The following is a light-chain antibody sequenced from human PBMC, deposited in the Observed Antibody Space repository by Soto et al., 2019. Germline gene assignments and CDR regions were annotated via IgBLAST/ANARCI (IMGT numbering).Light chain of an antibody. CDR1: SGHSSYA. Sequence: QLVLTQSPSASASLGASVKLTCTLSSGHSSYAIAWHQQQPEQGRRYLMKLNSDGSHSKGDGIPDRSSGSSAGAERYLTISSLPSEEEDDYYCQTWGTGIRVFGGGTKLTVL. CDR3: QTWGTGIRV. V-gene: IGLV4-69*01. CDR2: LNSDGSH. J-gene: IGLJ3*02.